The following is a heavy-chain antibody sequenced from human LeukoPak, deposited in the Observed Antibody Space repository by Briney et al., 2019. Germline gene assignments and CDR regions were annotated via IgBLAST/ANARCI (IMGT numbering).Heavy chain of an antibody. CDR3: ARGIDSSSWYNWFDP. V-gene: IGHV4-59*08. Sequence: SETLSLTCTVSGGSITSNYWTWMRQPPGKGLELIGFFYYSGSTNYNPSLKSRVTISLDTSKNQFSLKLSSVTAADTAVYYCARGIDSSSWYNWFDPWGQGTLVTVSS. CDR1: GGSITSNY. J-gene: IGHJ5*02. D-gene: IGHD6-13*01. CDR2: FYYSGST.